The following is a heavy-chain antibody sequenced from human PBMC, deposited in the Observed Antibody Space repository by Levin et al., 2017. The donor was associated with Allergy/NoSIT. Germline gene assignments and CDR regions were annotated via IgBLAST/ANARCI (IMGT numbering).Heavy chain of an antibody. CDR2: ISGSGGST. V-gene: IGHV3-23*01. CDR1: GFTFSSYA. D-gene: IGHD2-15*01. Sequence: GESLKISCAASGFTFSSYAMSWVRQAPGKGLEWVSAISGSGGSTYYADSVKGRFTISRDNSKNTLYLQMNSLRAEDTAVYYCAKDAGIVVVVAAFDYWGQGTLVTVSS. J-gene: IGHJ4*02. CDR3: AKDAGIVVVVAAFDY.